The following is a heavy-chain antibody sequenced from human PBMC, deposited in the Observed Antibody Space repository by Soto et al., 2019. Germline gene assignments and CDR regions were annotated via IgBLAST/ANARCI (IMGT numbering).Heavy chain of an antibody. CDR3: ARDRGSAIAARYDP. V-gene: IGHV1-18*01. Sequence: GASVKVSCKASGYTFTNYGISWVRQAPGQGLEWMGWISAYNGNTNYAQKLQGRVTMTTDTSTSTAYMELRSLRSDDTAVYYCARDRGSAIAARYDPWGQGTLVTVSS. CDR2: ISAYNGNT. J-gene: IGHJ5*02. CDR1: GYTFTNYG. D-gene: IGHD6-13*01.